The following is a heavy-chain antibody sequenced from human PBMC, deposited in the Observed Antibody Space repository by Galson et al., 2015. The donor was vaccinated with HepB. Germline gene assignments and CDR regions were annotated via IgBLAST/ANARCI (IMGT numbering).Heavy chain of an antibody. D-gene: IGHD2-15*01. CDR3: AKSGGSWGYFDC. J-gene: IGHJ4*02. Sequence: SLRLSCAGSEFTFSSYAMSWVRQAPGKGLEWVSAISGSGGSAYYADSVRGRFIISRDNSKNTLYLQMNSLRAEDTAVYYCAKSGGSWGYFDCWGQGTLVTVSS. CDR1: EFTFSSYA. V-gene: IGHV3-23*01. CDR2: ISGSGGSA.